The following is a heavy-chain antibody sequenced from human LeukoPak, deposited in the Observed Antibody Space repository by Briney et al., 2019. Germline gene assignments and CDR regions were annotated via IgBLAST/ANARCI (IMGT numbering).Heavy chain of an antibody. CDR3: ARDQRVTGRPDIDY. Sequence: GGSLRPSCAASGFTFRNHWMHWVRQTPGKGLVWVSRISSDGSSTTCADSVKGRFTISRDNAKNTLYLQMNNLRAEDTAMYYCARDQRVTGRPDIDYWGQGTLVIVSS. CDR1: GFTFRNHW. V-gene: IGHV3-74*03. J-gene: IGHJ4*02. D-gene: IGHD6-6*01. CDR2: ISSDGSST.